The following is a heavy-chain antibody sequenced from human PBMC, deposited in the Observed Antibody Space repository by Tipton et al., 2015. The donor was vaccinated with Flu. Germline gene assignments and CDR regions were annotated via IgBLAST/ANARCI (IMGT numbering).Heavy chain of an antibody. CDR3: AGGPKTYYYDSSGPTFDY. D-gene: IGHD3-22*01. Sequence: QLVQSGAEVKKPGASVKVSCKASGYTLTSYGISWVRQAPGQGLEWMGWISAYNGNTNYAQKLQGRVTMTTDTSTSTAYMELRSLRSDAPAVYYCAGGPKTYYYDSSGPTFDYWGQGTLVTVSS. CDR1: GYTLTSYG. J-gene: IGHJ4*02. CDR2: ISAYNGNT. V-gene: IGHV1-18*01.